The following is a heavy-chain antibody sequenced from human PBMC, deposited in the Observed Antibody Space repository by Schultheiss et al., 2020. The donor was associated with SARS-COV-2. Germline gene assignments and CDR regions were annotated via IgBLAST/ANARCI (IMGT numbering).Heavy chain of an antibody. D-gene: IGHD2-15*01. CDR2: IYYSGST. CDR3: ARRNIVRYCSGGSCSRLNYYYYGMDV. Sequence: SQTLSLTCTVSGGSISSGGYYWSWIRQHPGKGLEWIGYIYYSGSTNYNPSLKSRVTISVDTSKNQFSLKLSSVTAADTAVYYCARRNIVRYCSGGSCSRLNYYYYGMDVWGQGTTVTVSS. V-gene: IGHV4-31*03. CDR1: GGSISSGGYY. J-gene: IGHJ6*02.